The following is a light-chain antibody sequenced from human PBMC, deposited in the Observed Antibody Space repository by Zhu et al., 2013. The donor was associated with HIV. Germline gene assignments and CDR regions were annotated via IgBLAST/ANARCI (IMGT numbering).Light chain of an antibody. CDR3: CSYAGSSTYV. CDR1: SSDIGGYNY. J-gene: IGLJ1*01. CDR2: EVS. V-gene: IGLV2-23*02. Sequence: QSALTQPASVSGSPGQSITISCTGSSSDIGGYNYVSWYQHHPGKAPKLMFYEVSNRPSGVSNRFSGSKSGNTASLTISGLQAEDEADYYCCSYAGSSTYVFGTGTKVTVL.